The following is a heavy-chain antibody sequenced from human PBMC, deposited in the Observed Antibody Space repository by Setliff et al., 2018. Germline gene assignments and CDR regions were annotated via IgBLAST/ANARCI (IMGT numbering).Heavy chain of an antibody. CDR3: AREVAGTYHYFDP. CDR2: VYYSGYT. J-gene: IGHJ5*02. V-gene: IGHV4-39*07. CDR1: GGSVSSASHY. Sequence: SETLSLTCTVSGGSVSSASHYWGWIRQAPGKGMEWIGSVYYSGYTYYKPSLQSRVTMSVDTSKNQFSLKLNSVTAADTALYFCAREVAGTYHYFDPWGQGTLVTVSS. D-gene: IGHD6-19*01.